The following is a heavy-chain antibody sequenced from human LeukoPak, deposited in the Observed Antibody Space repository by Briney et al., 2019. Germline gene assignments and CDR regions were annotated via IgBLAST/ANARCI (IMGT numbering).Heavy chain of an antibody. CDR1: GFSFTNYW. J-gene: IGHJ4*02. D-gene: IGHD2-15*01. CDR3: VSQEVVPH. CDR2: VKEDGTTK. Sequence: GGSLRLSCAASGFSFTNYWMSWVRQAPGKGLEWVANVKEDGTTKQYVDAVKGRFTISRDNAKNSLYLQMDSLRAEDTAVYYCVSQEVVPHWGQGTLVSVSS. V-gene: IGHV3-7*01.